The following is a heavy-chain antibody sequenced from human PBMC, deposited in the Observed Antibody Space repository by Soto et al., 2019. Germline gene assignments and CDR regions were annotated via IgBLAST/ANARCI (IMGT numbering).Heavy chain of an antibody. D-gene: IGHD6-13*01. V-gene: IGHV3-33*01. CDR2: IWYDGSNK. CDR1: GFTFSSYG. Sequence: SLRLSCAASGFTFSSYGMHWVRQAPGKGLEWVAVIWYDGSNKYYADSVKGRFTISRDNSKNTLYLQMNSLRAEDTAVYYCARGSAAAGSSYLDYWGQGTLVTVSS. CDR3: ARGSAAAGSSYLDY. J-gene: IGHJ4*02.